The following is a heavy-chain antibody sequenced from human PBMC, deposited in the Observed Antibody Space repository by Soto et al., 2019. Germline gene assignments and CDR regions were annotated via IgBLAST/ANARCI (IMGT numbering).Heavy chain of an antibody. CDR1: GYTFTSYG. CDR3: ARAARFYYFDY. V-gene: IGHV1-18*04. CDR2: ISAYNGNT. Sequence: ASVKVSCKASGYTFTSYGISWVRQAPGQGLEGMGWISAYNGNTNYAQKLQGRVRITGGESTSTAYMELSSLRSEDTAVYYCARAARFYYFDYWGQGTLVTVSS. D-gene: IGHD6-6*01. J-gene: IGHJ4*02.